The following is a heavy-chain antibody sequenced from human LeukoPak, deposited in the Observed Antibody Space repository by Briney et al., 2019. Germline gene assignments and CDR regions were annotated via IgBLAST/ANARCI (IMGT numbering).Heavy chain of an antibody. V-gene: IGHV1-2*02. CDR3: ARGNMYGPTGYYMDV. J-gene: IGHJ6*03. CDR2: INPNSGGT. D-gene: IGHD2-8*01. Sequence: ASVKVSCKASGYTFTGYYMHWVRQAPGQGLEWMGWINPNSGGTNYAQKFQGRVTMTRDTSISTAYMELSRLRSDDTAVYYCARGNMYGPTGYYMDVWGKGTTVTISS. CDR1: GYTFTGYY.